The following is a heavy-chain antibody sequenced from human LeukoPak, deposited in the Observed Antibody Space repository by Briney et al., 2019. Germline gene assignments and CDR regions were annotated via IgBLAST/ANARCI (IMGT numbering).Heavy chain of an antibody. D-gene: IGHD2-2*03. J-gene: IGHJ1*01. CDR1: GFSFSSYS. Sequence: GGSLRLSCAASGFSFSSYSMNWVRPAPGKGLEWVSSISSSSSYIYYADSVKGRFSISRDNANNSLYLQMKRLRAEDTAVYYCSREGFGYCSSTSCGYFQHWGQGTLVTVSS. V-gene: IGHV3-21*01. CDR3: SREGFGYCSSTSCGYFQH. CDR2: ISSSSSYI.